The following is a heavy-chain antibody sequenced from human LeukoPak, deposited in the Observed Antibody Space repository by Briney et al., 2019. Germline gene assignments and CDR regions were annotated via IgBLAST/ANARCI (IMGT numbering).Heavy chain of an antibody. D-gene: IGHD3-10*01. J-gene: IGHJ6*02. CDR2: IRDDGSRA. Sequence: GTSLRLSCAASGFTFSRFSMHWVRQAPGKGLEWVAVIRDDGSRAYYADSLKGRFTVSRDNSESTLFLQMNSLRPEDTAVYYCAKKLVPYIGSGYGLAVWGQGTTVTVSS. V-gene: IGHV3-30*18. CDR1: GFTFSRFS. CDR3: AKKLVPYIGSGYGLAV.